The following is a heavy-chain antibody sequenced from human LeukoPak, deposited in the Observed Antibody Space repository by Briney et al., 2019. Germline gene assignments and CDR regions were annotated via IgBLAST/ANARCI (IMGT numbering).Heavy chain of an antibody. CDR1: GGSISSSSYY. Sequence: SETPSPTCTVSGGSISSSSYYWGWIRQPPGTGLEWIGSIYYSGSTYYNPSLKSRVTISVDTSKNQFSLKLSSVTAADTAVYYCARRWVVGATTDYWGQGTLVTVSS. V-gene: IGHV4-39*01. J-gene: IGHJ4*02. CDR3: ARRWVVGATTDY. CDR2: IYYSGST. D-gene: IGHD1-26*01.